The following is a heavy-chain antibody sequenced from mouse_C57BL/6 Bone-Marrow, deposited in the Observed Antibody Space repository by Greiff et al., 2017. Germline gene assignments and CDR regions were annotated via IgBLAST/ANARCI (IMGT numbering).Heavy chain of an antibody. CDR3: ARRTYAMDY. V-gene: IGHV5-6*02. Sequence: EVNVVESGGDLVKPGGSLKLSCAASGFTFSSYGMSWVRQTPDKRLEWVATISSGGSYTYYPDSVKGRFTLTRDNAKNTLYLQMSSLKSEDTAMYYRARRTYAMDYWGQGTSVTVSS. CDR1: GFTFSSYG. CDR2: ISSGGSYT. J-gene: IGHJ4*01.